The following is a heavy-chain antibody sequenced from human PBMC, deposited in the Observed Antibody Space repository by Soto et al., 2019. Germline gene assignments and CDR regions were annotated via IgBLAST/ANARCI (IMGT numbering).Heavy chain of an antibody. V-gene: IGHV3-74*01. J-gene: IGHJ4*02. CDR2: INSDGTST. CDR1: GFTFSYYW. CDR3: ARDKAAAGIFDY. D-gene: IGHD6-13*01. Sequence: EVQLVESRGGLVRPGGSLRLSCAASGFTFSYYWMHWVRQAPGKGLVWVSRINSDGTSTTYADSVKGRFTISRDNAKNTLYLQMNSLRAEDTAVYYCARDKAAAGIFDYWGQGTLVTVSS.